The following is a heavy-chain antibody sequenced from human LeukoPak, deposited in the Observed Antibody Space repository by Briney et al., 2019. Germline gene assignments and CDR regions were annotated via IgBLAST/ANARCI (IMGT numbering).Heavy chain of an antibody. D-gene: IGHD3-10*01. J-gene: IGHJ4*02. CDR3: ARVYDIFGSGSHSDF. CDR1: GYTFTSYY. V-gene: IGHV1-2*02. CDR2: INPNSGDR. Sequence: ASVKVSCTASGYTFTSYYIHWVRLAPGQGLEWMGWINPNSGDRNSAQKFQGRVTMTRDTSISTAYMELSRLRSDDTAVYYCARVYDIFGSGSHSDFWGQGTLVTVSS.